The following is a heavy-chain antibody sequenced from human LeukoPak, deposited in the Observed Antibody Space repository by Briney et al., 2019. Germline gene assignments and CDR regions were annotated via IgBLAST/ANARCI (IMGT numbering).Heavy chain of an antibody. CDR1: GYTFTCYY. J-gene: IGHJ3*02. V-gene: IGHV1-2*02. D-gene: IGHD3-22*01. Sequence: ASVKVSCKASGYTFTCYYMHWVRQAPGQGLEWMGWINPNSGGTNYAQKFQGRVTMTRDTSISTAYMELSRLSSDDTAVYYCARWGYYDSSPDAFDIWGQGTMVTVSS. CDR3: ARWGYYDSSPDAFDI. CDR2: INPNSGGT.